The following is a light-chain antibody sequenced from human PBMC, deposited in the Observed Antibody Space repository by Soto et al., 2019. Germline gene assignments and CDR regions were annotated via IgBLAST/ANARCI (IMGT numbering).Light chain of an antibody. V-gene: IGLV2-8*01. CDR2: EVN. CDR1: SSDVGGYNF. Sequence: QSALTQPPSASGSPGQSVTISCTGTSSDVGGYNFVSWYQQHPGEVPKLTIYEVNKRPSGVPDRFSGSKSGNTASLTVSGLQVEDEADYYCSSYAGSNSWVFGGGTKLTVL. CDR3: SSYAGSNSWV. J-gene: IGLJ3*02.